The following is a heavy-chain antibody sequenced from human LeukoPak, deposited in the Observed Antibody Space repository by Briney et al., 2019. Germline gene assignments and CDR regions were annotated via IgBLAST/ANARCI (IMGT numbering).Heavy chain of an antibody. Sequence: GRSLRLSCAASGFTFSSYWMSWVRQAPGKGLEWVANIKQDGSEKYYVDSVKGRFTISRDNAKNSLYLQMNSLRAEDTAVYYCARTGQFTIAAAGSYWGQGTLVTVSS. V-gene: IGHV3-7*01. D-gene: IGHD6-13*01. CDR3: ARTGQFTIAAAGSY. CDR1: GFTFSSYW. J-gene: IGHJ4*02. CDR2: IKQDGSEK.